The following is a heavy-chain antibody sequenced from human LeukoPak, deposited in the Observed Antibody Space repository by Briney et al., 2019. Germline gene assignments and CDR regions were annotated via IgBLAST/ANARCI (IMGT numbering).Heavy chain of an antibody. CDR1: GASIDSYY. CDR3: ARQPGGTAAFDI. J-gene: IGHJ3*02. D-gene: IGHD1-14*01. V-gene: IGHV4-59*08. Sequence: SETLSHTCTVSGASIDSYYWSWIRQPPGKGLEWIGYTHYSGDIKYNPSLKSRLTISVDTSKNEFSLVLTSVTAADTALYYCARQPGGTAAFDIWAQGTMVTVSA. CDR2: THYSGDI.